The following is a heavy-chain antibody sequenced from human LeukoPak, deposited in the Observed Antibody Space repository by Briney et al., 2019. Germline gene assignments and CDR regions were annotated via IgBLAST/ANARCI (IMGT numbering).Heavy chain of an antibody. CDR2: ISGSGGST. V-gene: IGHV3-23*01. CDR1: GFTSSSYA. D-gene: IGHD2-2*01. Sequence: PGGSLRLSCAASGFTSSSYAMSWVRQAPGKGLEWVSAISGSGGSTYYADSVKGRFTISRDNSKNTLYLQMNSLRAEDTAVYYCAKGGGSSTNLFDYWGQGTLVTVSS. J-gene: IGHJ4*02. CDR3: AKGGGSSTNLFDY.